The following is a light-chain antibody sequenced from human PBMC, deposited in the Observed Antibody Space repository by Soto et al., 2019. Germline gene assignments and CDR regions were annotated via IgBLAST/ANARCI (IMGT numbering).Light chain of an antibody. V-gene: IGKV1-39*01. J-gene: IGKJ4*01. CDR3: QQSYSTPLT. CDR2: STS. CDR1: QNINNY. Sequence: DIQMTQSPSSLSASVGDRVTITCRASQNINNYLNWYQQKPGKAPNLLIYSTSNLQSGVPSRFSGSGSGTDSTLTISSLQPEDFASYYCQQSYSTPLTFGGGAKVDIK.